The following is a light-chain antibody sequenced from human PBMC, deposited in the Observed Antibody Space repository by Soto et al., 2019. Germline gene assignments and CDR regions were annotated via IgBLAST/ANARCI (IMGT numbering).Light chain of an antibody. Sequence: DIQMTQSPSSVSESVGDRVTITCRASRDIGNRLAWFRHKPGKAPQLLIQTASTLRRETPSRFSGSGSGTDFRLTINHLQPEDFATYYCLQASNFPRTFGPGTKVDI. J-gene: IGKJ1*01. CDR1: RDIGNR. CDR2: TAS. CDR3: LQASNFPRT. V-gene: IGKV1-12*01.